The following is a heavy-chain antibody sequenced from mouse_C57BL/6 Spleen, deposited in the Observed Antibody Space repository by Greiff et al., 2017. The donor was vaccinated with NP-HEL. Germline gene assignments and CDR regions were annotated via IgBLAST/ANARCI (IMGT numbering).Heavy chain of an antibody. CDR2: IWTGGGT. CDR1: GFSLTSYA. D-gene: IGHD1-1*01. J-gene: IGHJ1*03. CDR3: ASLPYYGSSCWYFDV. Sequence: VQGVESGPGLVAPSQSLSITCTVSGFSLTSYAISWVRQPPGKGLEWLGVIWTGGGTNYNSALKSRLSISKDNSKSQVFLKMNSLQTDDTARYYCASLPYYGSSCWYFDVWGTGTTVTVSS. V-gene: IGHV2-9-1*01.